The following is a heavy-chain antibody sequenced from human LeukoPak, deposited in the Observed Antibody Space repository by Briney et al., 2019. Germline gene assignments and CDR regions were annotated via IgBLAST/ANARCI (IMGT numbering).Heavy chain of an antibody. D-gene: IGHD2-2*01. J-gene: IGHJ4*02. V-gene: IGHV3-30*04. Sequence: GGSLRLSCVASGFTFSSYSLHWVRQAPGKGLELVAGISFDVSHQYFADSVKGRLTISRDNSNNTLYLKMKSLRAEDTAVYYCATPLISISSTTYYNYFEYWGQGALVTVSS. CDR1: GFTFSSYS. CDR3: ATPLISISSTTYYNYFEY. CDR2: ISFDVSHQ.